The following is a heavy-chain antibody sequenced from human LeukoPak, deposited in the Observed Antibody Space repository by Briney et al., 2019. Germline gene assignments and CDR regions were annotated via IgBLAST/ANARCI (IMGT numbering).Heavy chain of an antibody. V-gene: IGHV3-23*01. D-gene: IGHD2-2*01. CDR2: ISGSGGST. CDR3: ASARDIVVVPAYFDY. Sequence: GGSLRLSCAASGFTFSNAWMSWVRQAPGKGLEWVSAISGSGGSTYYADSVKGRFTISRDNSKNTLYLQMNSLRAEDTAVHYCASARDIVVVPAYFDYWGQGTLVTVSS. CDR1: GFTFSNAW. J-gene: IGHJ4*02.